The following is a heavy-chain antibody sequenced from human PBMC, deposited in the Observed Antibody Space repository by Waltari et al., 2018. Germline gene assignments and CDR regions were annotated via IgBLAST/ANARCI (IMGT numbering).Heavy chain of an antibody. CDR1: GFTFSIYA. CDR3: AKAGSGVFFDS. V-gene: IGHV3-23*01. J-gene: IGHJ4*02. CDR2: IRDGRGTT. D-gene: IGHD3-10*01. Sequence: EVHLLESGGGLVQPGGSLRLSCAASGFTFSIYAMTWVRRAPGKGLEWVSTIRDGRGTTDDADSVKGRFTISRDNSKNILYLQMNSLRAGDSAVYYCAKAGSGVFFDSWGQGTLVTVSS.